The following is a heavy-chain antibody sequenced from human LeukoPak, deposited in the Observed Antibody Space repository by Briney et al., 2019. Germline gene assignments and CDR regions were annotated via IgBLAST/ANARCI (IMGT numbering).Heavy chain of an antibody. V-gene: IGHV4-4*07. CDR3: ARGPYSSSWYPLRGAFDI. D-gene: IGHD6-13*01. Sequence: PSETLSLTCTVSGGSISSYYWSWIRQPAGKGLEWIGRIYTSGSTNYNPSLKSRVIMSVDTSKNQFSLKLSSVTAADTAVYYCARGPYSSSWYPLRGAFDIWGQGTMVTVSS. CDR2: IYTSGST. CDR1: GGSISSYY. J-gene: IGHJ3*02.